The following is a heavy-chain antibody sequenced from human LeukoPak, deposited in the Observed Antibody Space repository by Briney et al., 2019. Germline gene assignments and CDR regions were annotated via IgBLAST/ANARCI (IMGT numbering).Heavy chain of an antibody. CDR2: ISWDGGST. CDR3: AKDIYESRGSSPYYYYYMDV. D-gene: IGHD3-16*01. V-gene: IGHV3-43D*03. J-gene: IGHJ6*03. Sequence: GGSLRPSCAASGFTFDDYAMHWVRQAPGKGLEWVSLISWDGGSTYYADSVKGRFTISRDNSKNSLYLQMNSLRAEDTALYYCAKDIYESRGSSPYYYYYMDVWGKGTTVTVSS. CDR1: GFTFDDYA.